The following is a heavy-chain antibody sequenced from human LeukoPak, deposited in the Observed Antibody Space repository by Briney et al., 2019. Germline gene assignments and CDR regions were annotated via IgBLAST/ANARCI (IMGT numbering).Heavy chain of an antibody. CDR3: ARVRWLQTYYYYYYMDV. CDR1: GFTVSSNY. Sequence: GGSLRLSCAASGFTVSSNYMSWVRQAPGKGLEWVSVIYSGGSTYYADSVKGRFTISRDNSKNTLYLQTNSLRAEDTAVYYCARVRWLQTYYYYYYMDVWGKGTTVTISS. V-gene: IGHV3-53*01. CDR2: IYSGGST. D-gene: IGHD5-24*01. J-gene: IGHJ6*03.